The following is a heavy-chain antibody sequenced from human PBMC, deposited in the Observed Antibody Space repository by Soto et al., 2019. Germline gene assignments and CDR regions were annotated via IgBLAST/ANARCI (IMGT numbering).Heavy chain of an antibody. Sequence: GGSLRLSCAASGFTFSSYAMHWVRQAPGKGLEWVAVISYDGSNKYYADSVKGRFTISRDNSKNTLYLQMNSLRAEDTAVYYCARDGLGGYFGYWGQGTLVTVSS. V-gene: IGHV3-30-3*01. CDR1: GFTFSSYA. J-gene: IGHJ4*02. CDR2: ISYDGSNK. D-gene: IGHD3-16*01. CDR3: ARDGLGGYFGY.